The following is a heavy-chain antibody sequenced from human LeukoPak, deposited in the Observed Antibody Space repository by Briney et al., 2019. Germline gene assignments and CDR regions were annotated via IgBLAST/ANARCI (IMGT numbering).Heavy chain of an antibody. J-gene: IGHJ4*02. V-gene: IGHV3-30*18. CDR1: GFTFTSYG. Sequence: GRSLRLSCAASGFTFTSYGMHWVRQAPGKGLEWVAVISNDESDEYYGDSVKGRFTISRDNSKNTLYLQMNSLRVEDTAVYYCAKGRSGSYFPLFDSWGQGTLVTVSS. D-gene: IGHD3-10*01. CDR3: AKGRSGSYFPLFDS. CDR2: ISNDESDE.